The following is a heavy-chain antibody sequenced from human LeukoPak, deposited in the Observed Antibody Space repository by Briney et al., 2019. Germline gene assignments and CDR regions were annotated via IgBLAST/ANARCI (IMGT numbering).Heavy chain of an antibody. CDR3: ARGRGGGGSSNNWFDP. V-gene: IGHV4-4*07. CDR1: GGSISSYY. Sequence: SETPSLTCTVSGGSISSYYWSWIRQPAGKGLEWIGRIYTSGSTNYNPSLKSRVTMSVDTSKNQFSLKLSSVTAADTAVYYCARGRGGGGSSNNWFDPWGQGTLVTVSS. J-gene: IGHJ5*02. D-gene: IGHD2-15*01. CDR2: IYTSGST.